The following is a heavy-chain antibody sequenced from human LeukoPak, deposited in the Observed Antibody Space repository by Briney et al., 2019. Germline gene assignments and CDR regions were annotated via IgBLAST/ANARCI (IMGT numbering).Heavy chain of an antibody. CDR2: ISGSGGST. CDR3: ATDYCSGGSCYSGYYYYYMDV. CDR1: GFTFSSYA. V-gene: IGHV3-23*01. Sequence: GGSLRLSCAASGFTFSSYAMSWVRQAPGKGLEWVSAISGSGGSTYYADSVKGRFTISRDNSKNTLYLQMNSLRAEDTAVYYCATDYCSGGSCYSGYYYYYMDVWAKGTTVTVSS. D-gene: IGHD2-15*01. J-gene: IGHJ6*03.